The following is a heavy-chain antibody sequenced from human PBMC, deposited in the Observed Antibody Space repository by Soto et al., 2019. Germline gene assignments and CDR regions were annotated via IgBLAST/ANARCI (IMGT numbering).Heavy chain of an antibody. D-gene: IGHD3-16*02. CDR2: IYYSGRT. Sequence: QLQLQESGPGLVKPSETLSLTCTVSGGSISSTSYYWGWIRQPPGKGLEWIGSIYYSGRTYYNPSLKSRVTISIDTSKSQFSLNLSSVTAADTAVYYCARHVPFWGIIVYYFDNWGQGTLVTVSS. CDR1: GGSISSTSYY. V-gene: IGHV4-39*01. J-gene: IGHJ4*02. CDR3: ARHVPFWGIIVYYFDN.